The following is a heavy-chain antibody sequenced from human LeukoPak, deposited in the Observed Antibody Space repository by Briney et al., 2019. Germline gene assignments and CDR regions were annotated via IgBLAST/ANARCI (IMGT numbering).Heavy chain of an antibody. CDR2: ISGSGTI. CDR3: ARDSGTTGEVKFYP. CDR1: GGSIHSY. Sequence: SETLSLTCTVSGGSIHSYWSWIRQPAGKGLAWIGRISGSGTITYNPALQSRLTISIDTSKNQFSLKLMSVTAADTAVYYCARDSGTTGEVKFYPWGQGTLVTVSS. V-gene: IGHV4-4*07. J-gene: IGHJ5*02. D-gene: IGHD3-10*01.